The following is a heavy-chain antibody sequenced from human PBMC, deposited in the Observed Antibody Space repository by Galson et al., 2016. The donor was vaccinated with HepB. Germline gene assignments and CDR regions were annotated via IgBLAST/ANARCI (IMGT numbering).Heavy chain of an antibody. CDR2: ISGNGGST. Sequence: SLRLSCAASGFSFSTSGMSRVRQAPGRGLEWVSSISGNGGSTYYADSARGRFTISRDNSKNTLYLQMNSLRAEDTAVYYCAKRSSCYVGDEPYFDFWGQGTLVTVSS. V-gene: IGHV3-23*01. D-gene: IGHD6-13*01. J-gene: IGHJ4*02. CDR3: AKRSSCYVGDEPYFDF. CDR1: GFSFSTSG.